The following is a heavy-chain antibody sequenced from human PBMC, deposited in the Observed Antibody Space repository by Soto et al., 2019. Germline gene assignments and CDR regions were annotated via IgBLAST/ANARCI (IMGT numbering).Heavy chain of an antibody. CDR3: ARDGGEYQLLYVWGNFDY. D-gene: IGHD2-2*02. Sequence: QSGGSLRLSCAASGFTFSSYAMHWVRQAPGKGLEWVAVISYDGSNKYYADSVKGRFTISRDNSKNTLYLQMNSLRAEDTAVYYCARDGGEYQLLYVWGNFDYWGQGTLVTVSS. CDR1: GFTFSSYA. CDR2: ISYDGSNK. V-gene: IGHV3-30-3*01. J-gene: IGHJ4*02.